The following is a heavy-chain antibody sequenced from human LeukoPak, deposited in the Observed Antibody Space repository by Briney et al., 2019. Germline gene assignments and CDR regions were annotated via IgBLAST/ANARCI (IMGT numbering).Heavy chain of an antibody. V-gene: IGHV3-30-3*01. CDR2: ISYDGSNK. Sequence: GRSLRLSCAASGFTFSSYAMHWVRQAPGKGLEWVAVISYDGSNKYYADSVKGRFTISRDNSKNTLYLQMNSLRAEDTAVYYCARATGYSSSWSGDAFDIWGQGTMVTVSS. CDR1: GFTFSSYA. J-gene: IGHJ3*02. CDR3: ARATGYSSSWSGDAFDI. D-gene: IGHD6-13*01.